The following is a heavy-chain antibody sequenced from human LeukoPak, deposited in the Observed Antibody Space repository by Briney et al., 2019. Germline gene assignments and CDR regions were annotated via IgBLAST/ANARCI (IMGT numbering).Heavy chain of an antibody. CDR3: AGGGPLIAAAAPFDY. D-gene: IGHD6-13*01. CDR2: INHSGST. Sequence: SETLSLTCAVYGGSFSGYYWSWIRQPPGKGLEWIGEINHSGSTNYNPSLKSRVTISVDTSKNQFSLKLSSVTAADTAVYYCAGGGPLIAAAAPFDYGGQGPLVTVSS. V-gene: IGHV4-34*01. J-gene: IGHJ4*02. CDR1: GGSFSGYY.